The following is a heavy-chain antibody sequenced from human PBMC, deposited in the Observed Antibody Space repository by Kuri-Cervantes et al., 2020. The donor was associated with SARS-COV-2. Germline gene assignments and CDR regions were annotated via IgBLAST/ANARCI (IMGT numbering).Heavy chain of an antibody. CDR2: ISGSGGST. Sequence: GGSLRLSCAASGFTFSSYAMSWVRQAPGKGLEWVSAISGSGGSTYYADSVKGRFTISRDNSKNTLYLQMDSLRPDDTAVYYCAKDPHGIVVVVAAIDQWGQGTLVTVSS. D-gene: IGHD2-15*01. CDR1: GFTFSSYA. V-gene: IGHV3-23*01. J-gene: IGHJ4*02. CDR3: AKDPHGIVVVVAAIDQ.